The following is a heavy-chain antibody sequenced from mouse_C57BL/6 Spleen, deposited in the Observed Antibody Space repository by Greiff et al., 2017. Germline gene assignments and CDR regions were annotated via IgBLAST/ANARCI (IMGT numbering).Heavy chain of an antibody. Sequence: AQLQQSGPELVKPGASVKISCKASGYTFTDYYMNWVKQSHGKSLEWIGDINPNNGGTSYNQKFKGKATLTVDKSSSTAYMELRSLTSEDSAVYYCARSDMDDDDGHLYFDYWGQGTPLTVSS. V-gene: IGHV1-26*01. CDR2: INPNNGGT. J-gene: IGHJ2*01. CDR1: GYTFTDYY. D-gene: IGHD2-4*01. CDR3: ARSDMDDDDGHLYFDY.